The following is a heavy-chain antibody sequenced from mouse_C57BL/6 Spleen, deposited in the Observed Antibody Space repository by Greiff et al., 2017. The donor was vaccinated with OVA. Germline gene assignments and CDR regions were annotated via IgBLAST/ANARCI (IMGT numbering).Heavy chain of an antibody. J-gene: IGHJ4*01. CDR3: ARYGYDGPMDY. Sequence: VQLQQSGPELVKPGDSVKISCKASGYSFTGYFMNWVMQSHGKSLEWIGRINPYNGDTFYNQKFKGKATLTVDKSSSTAHMELRSLTSEDSAVYYCARYGYDGPMDYWGQGTSVTVSS. CDR1: GYSFTGYF. V-gene: IGHV1-20*01. CDR2: INPYNGDT. D-gene: IGHD2-2*01.